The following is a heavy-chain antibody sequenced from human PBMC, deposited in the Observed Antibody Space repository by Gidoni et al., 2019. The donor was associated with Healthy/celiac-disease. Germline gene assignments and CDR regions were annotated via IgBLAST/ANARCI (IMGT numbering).Heavy chain of an antibody. CDR2: IYPGDSYT. D-gene: IGHD3-22*01. CDR3: ARYPYYYDSSGYYYWYFDL. V-gene: IGHV5-51*01. CDR1: GYSFTSYW. Sequence: EVQLVQSGAEVKKPGESLKIYCTGSGYSFTSYWSGWVRQMPGKGLGGMGIIYPGDSYTRYSPSFQGQVTISADKSISTAYLQWSSLKASDTAMYYCARYPYYYDSSGYYYWYFDLWGRGTLVTVSS. J-gene: IGHJ2*01.